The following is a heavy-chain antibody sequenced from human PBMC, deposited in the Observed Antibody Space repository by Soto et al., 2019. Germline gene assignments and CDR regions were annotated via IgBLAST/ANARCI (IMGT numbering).Heavy chain of an antibody. D-gene: IGHD6-19*01. CDR1: GFSLSTSGVG. Sequence: SGPTLVKPTQTLTLTCTFSGFSLSTSGVGVGWIRQPPGKALEWLALIYWDDDKRYSPSLKSRLTITKDTSKNQVVLTMTNMDPVDTATYYCAHRTPYKDSSGWYRSRSDFDYWGQGTLVTVSS. J-gene: IGHJ4*02. CDR3: AHRTPYKDSSGWYRSRSDFDY. CDR2: IYWDDDK. V-gene: IGHV2-5*02.